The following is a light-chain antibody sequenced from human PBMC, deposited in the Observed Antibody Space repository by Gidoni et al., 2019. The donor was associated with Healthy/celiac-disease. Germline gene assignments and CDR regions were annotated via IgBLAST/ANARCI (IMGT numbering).Light chain of an antibody. CDR2: QDS. CDR3: QAWDSSTPHVV. J-gene: IGLJ2*01. CDR1: KLGDKY. V-gene: IGLV3-1*01. Sequence: SYELTQPPSVSVSPGQTASITCSGDKLGDKYACWYQQKPGQSPVLVLYQDSKRPSGIPERFSGSNSGNTATLTISGTQAMDEADYYCQAWDSSTPHVVFGGGTKLTVL.